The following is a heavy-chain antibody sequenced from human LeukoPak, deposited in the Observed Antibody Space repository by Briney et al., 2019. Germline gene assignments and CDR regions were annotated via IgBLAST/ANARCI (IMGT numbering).Heavy chain of an antibody. Sequence: SETLSLTCTVSGGSISSYYWSWIRQPPGKGLEWIGYIYYSGSTNYNPSLKSRVTISVDTSKNQFSLKLSSVTAADTAVYYYARGLGSYYYYMDVWGKGTTVTVSS. CDR1: GGSISSYY. V-gene: IGHV4-59*01. CDR2: IYYSGST. D-gene: IGHD5-12*01. CDR3: ARGLGSYYYYMDV. J-gene: IGHJ6*03.